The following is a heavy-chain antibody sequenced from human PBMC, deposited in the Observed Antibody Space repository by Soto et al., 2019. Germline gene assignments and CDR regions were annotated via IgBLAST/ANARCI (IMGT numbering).Heavy chain of an antibody. D-gene: IGHD3-3*01. CDR3: ARDFDPSDYYDFWSGYYSGGVGMDV. Sequence: ASVKVSCKASGYTFTSYYMHWVRQAPGQGLEWMGWINPNSGGTNYAQKFQGWVTMTRDTSISTAYMELSRLRSDDTAVYYCARDFDPSDYYDFWSGYYSGGVGMDVWGQGTTVTVSS. J-gene: IGHJ6*02. V-gene: IGHV1-2*04. CDR2: INPNSGGT. CDR1: GYTFTSYY.